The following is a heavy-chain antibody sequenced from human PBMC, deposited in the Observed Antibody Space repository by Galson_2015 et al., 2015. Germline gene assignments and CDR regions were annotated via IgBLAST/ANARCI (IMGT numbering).Heavy chain of an antibody. CDR2: ISSSGITI. CDR1: GFTFSNYE. D-gene: IGHD1-26*01. J-gene: IGHJ6*03. V-gene: IGHV3-48*03. Sequence: SLRLSCAASGFTFSNYEMNWVRQAPGKGLEWVSYISSSGITIFYADSVKGRFTISRDNAKNSLYLQMNSLRAEDTAVYYCARVGSNYYNYMDVWGKGTTVIVSS. CDR3: ARVGSNYYNYMDV.